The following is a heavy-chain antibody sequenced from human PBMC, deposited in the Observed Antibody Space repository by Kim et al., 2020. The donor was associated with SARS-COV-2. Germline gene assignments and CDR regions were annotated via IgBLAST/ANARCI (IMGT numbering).Heavy chain of an antibody. CDR3: ARTTVTYYYYGMDV. J-gene: IGHJ6*02. CDR2: IYYSGST. V-gene: IGHV4-31*03. Sequence: SETLSLTCTVSGGSISRGGYYWSWIRQHPGKGLEWIGYIYYSGSTYYNPSLKSRVTISVDTSKNQFSLKLSSVTAADTAVYYCARTTVTYYYYGMDVWGQGTTVTVSS. CDR1: GGSISRGGYY. D-gene: IGHD4-17*01.